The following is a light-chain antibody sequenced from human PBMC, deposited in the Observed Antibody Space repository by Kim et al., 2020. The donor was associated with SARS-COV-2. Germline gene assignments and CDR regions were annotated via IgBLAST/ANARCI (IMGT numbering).Light chain of an antibody. Sequence: ASIGYRVTITCRASQGISDWLAWYQQKPGKAPKLLIYEASSLQSGVPSRFSGSGSGTDFTLTISSLQPEDFATYYCQQTDSFPWTFGQGTKVDIK. CDR3: QQTDSFPWT. J-gene: IGKJ1*01. CDR1: QGISDW. V-gene: IGKV1-12*01. CDR2: EAS.